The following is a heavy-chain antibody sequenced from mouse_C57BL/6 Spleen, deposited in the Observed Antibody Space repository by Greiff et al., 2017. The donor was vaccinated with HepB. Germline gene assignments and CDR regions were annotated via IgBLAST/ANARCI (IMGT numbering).Heavy chain of an antibody. V-gene: IGHV1-22*01. D-gene: IGHD1-1*01. Sequence: VQLQQSGPELVKPGASVKMSCKASGYTFTDYNMHWVKQSHGKSLEWIGYINPNNGGTSYNQKFKGKATLTVNKSSSTAYMELRSLTSEDSAVYYCAREDYYGSRDFDYWGQGTTLTVSS. CDR3: AREDYYGSRDFDY. J-gene: IGHJ2*01. CDR2: INPNNGGT. CDR1: GYTFTDYN.